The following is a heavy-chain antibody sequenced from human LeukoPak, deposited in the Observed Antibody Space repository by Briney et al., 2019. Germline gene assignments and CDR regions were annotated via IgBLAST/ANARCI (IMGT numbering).Heavy chain of an antibody. V-gene: IGHV4-30-4*08. D-gene: IGHD3-3*01. CDR3: AREHYDFWSGFKRIDY. CDR1: GGSISSGDYY. Sequence: SETLSLTCTVSGGSISSGDYYWSWIRQPPGKGLEWIGYIYYSGSTYYNPALKSRVTISVDTSKNQFSPKLCSVTAADTAVYYCAREHYDFWSGFKRIDYWGQGTLVTVSS. CDR2: IYYSGST. J-gene: IGHJ4*02.